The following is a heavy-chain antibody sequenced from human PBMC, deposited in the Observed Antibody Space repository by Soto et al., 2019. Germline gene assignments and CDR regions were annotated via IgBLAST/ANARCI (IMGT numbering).Heavy chain of an antibody. CDR1: GGTFRSYA. CDR2: IIPIFGTA. Sequence: QVQLVQSGAEVKKPGSSVKVSCKASGGTFRSYAISWVRQAPGQGLEWMGGIIPIFGTANYAQKFQGRVTITADESTSTAYMELSSLRSEDTAVYYCARGYCSSTSCYKDYYYGMDVWGQGTTVTVSS. V-gene: IGHV1-69*01. D-gene: IGHD2-2*02. J-gene: IGHJ6*02. CDR3: ARGYCSSTSCYKDYYYGMDV.